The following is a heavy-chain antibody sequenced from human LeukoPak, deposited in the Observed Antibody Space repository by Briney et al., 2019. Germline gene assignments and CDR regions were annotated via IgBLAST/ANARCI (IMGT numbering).Heavy chain of an antibody. CDR3: ARGVGGSGTYYDFWSGYYDAFDI. CDR2: IIPILGIA. V-gene: IGHV1-69*04. D-gene: IGHD3-3*01. J-gene: IGHJ3*02. Sequence: ASVKVSCKASGGTFSSYAISWVRQAPGQGLEWMGRIIPILGIANYAQKFQGRITITADKSTSTAYMELSSLRSEDTAVYYCARGVGGSGTYYDFWSGYYDAFDIWGQGTMVTVSS. CDR1: GGTFSSYA.